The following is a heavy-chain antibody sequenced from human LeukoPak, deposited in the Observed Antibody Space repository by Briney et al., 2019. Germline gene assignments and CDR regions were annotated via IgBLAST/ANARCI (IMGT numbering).Heavy chain of an antibody. CDR3: ARGILRGYSYGYFDY. CDR1: GGSFSGYY. Sequence: KPSETLSLTCAVYGGSFSGYYWSWIRQPPGKGLEWIGEINHSGSTNYNPSLKSRVTISVDTSKNQFSLKLSSVTAADTAVYYCARGILRGYSYGYFDYWGQGTLVTVSS. CDR2: INHSGST. J-gene: IGHJ4*02. V-gene: IGHV4-34*01. D-gene: IGHD5-18*01.